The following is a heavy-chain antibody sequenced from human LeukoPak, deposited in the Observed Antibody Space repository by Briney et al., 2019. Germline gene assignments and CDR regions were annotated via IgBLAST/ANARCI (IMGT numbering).Heavy chain of an antibody. V-gene: IGHV3-9*01. CDR1: GFTFDDYD. CDR3: AKGAGYSGYDTFDY. Sequence: GGSLRLSCAASGFTFDDYDMPWVRQAPGKGLEWVSGISWNSGSIGYADSVKGRFTISRDNAKNSLYLQMNSLRAEDTALYYCAKGAGYSGYDTFDYWGQGTLVTVSS. CDR2: ISWNSGSI. D-gene: IGHD5-12*01. J-gene: IGHJ4*02.